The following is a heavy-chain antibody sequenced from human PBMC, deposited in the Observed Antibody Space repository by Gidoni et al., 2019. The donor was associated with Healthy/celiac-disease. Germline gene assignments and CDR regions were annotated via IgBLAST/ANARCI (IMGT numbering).Heavy chain of an antibody. CDR1: GFTFSSYE. V-gene: IGHV3-48*03. D-gene: IGHD1-1*01. CDR2: ISSSGSTI. Sequence: EVQLVESGGGLVQPGGSLRLSCAAYGFTFSSYEMNWVRQAPGKGLEWVSYISSSGSTIYYADSVKGRFTISRDNAKNSLYLQMNSLRAEDTAVYYCARSERDDAFDIWGQGTMVTVSS. J-gene: IGHJ3*02. CDR3: ARSERDDAFDI.